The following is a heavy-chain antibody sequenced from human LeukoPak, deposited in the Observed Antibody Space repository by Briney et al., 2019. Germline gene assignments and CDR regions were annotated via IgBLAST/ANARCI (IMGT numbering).Heavy chain of an antibody. CDR3: ATTWAASGAQYFQH. D-gene: IGHD2-15*01. J-gene: IGHJ1*01. V-gene: IGHV4-59*01. CDR1: GGSMRSYY. Sequence: SETLSLTCTVSGGSMRSYYWSWIRQPPGKGLEWIGYIYYSGSTNYNPSLKSRVSISVDTSKNQFSLNLRSVTAAHTAVYYCATTWAASGAQYFQHWGQGTLVTVSS. CDR2: IYYSGST.